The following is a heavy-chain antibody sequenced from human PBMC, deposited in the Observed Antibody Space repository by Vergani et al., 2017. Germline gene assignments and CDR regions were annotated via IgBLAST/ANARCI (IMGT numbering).Heavy chain of an antibody. CDR2: ISSSRSYT. J-gene: IGHJ6*02. D-gene: IGHD6-19*01. Sequence: QVQLVESGGGLVKPGGSLRLSCAASGFTFSDYYMSWIRQAPGKGLEWVSYISSSRSYTNYADSLKGRFTISRDNAKNSLYLQMNSRRAEDTAVYYCAIDARVPHSIAVAGIFGAHLGTYYYYGMDVWGQGTTVTVSS. CDR3: AIDARVPHSIAVAGIFGAHLGTYYYYGMDV. V-gene: IGHV3-11*05. CDR1: GFTFSDYY.